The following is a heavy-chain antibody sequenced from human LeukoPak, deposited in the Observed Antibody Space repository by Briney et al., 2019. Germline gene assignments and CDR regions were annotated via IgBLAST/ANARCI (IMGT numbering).Heavy chain of an antibody. J-gene: IGHJ3*02. Sequence: PSETLSLTCTVSGGSICSGDYYWRWIRQPPGKGLEWIGYIYYSRSTYYNPSLKSRVTISVDTSKNEFSLKLSSVTAADTAVYYCVKQWLRNALDIWGQGTMVTVSS. CDR1: GGSICSGDYY. CDR3: VKQWLRNALDI. V-gene: IGHV4-30-4*02. D-gene: IGHD3-22*01. CDR2: IYYSRST.